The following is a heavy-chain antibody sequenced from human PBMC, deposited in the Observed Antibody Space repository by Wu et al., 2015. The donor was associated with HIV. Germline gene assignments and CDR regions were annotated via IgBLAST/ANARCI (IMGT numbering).Heavy chain of an antibody. CDR2: ISTYNGVT. D-gene: IGHD6-6*01. V-gene: IGHV1-18*01. CDR3: VRINRQLTKGAWFDP. CDR1: GYRFNTHG. J-gene: IGHJ5*02. Sequence: QVQLVQSGTEVKKSGASVKISCKASGYRFNTHGISWVRQAPGQGLEWLGWISTYNGVTNYAENLQDRVTMTIDTATSAAFLELKNLRFNDTAVYFCVRINRQLTKGAWFDPGPGNLWSSSPQ.